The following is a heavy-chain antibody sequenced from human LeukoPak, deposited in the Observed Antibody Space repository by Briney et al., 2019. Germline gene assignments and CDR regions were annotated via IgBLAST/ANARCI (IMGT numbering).Heavy chain of an antibody. CDR3: AKSYLWFGELSHFDY. CDR1: GFTFSSYV. Sequence: GGSLRLSCAVSGFTFSSYVMSWVRQAPGKGLEWVSGISGSGGSTYYADSVKGRFTISRDNSKNTLYLQMHSLRAEDTAVYYCAKSYLWFGELSHFDYWGQGTLVTVPS. J-gene: IGHJ4*02. V-gene: IGHV3-23*01. CDR2: ISGSGGST. D-gene: IGHD3-10*01.